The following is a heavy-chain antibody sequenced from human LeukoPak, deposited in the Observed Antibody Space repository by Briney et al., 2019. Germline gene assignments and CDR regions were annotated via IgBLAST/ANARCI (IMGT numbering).Heavy chain of an antibody. D-gene: IGHD3-10*02. CDR2: ISGSGSYI. CDR3: AELGITMIGGV. CDR1: GFTFSDYS. Sequence: GGSLRLSCAASGFTFSDYSMNWVRQTPRKGLEWVSCISGSGSYIYYADSVKGRFTISRDNAKNSLYLQMNSLGAEDTAVYYCAELGITMIGGVWGKGTTVTISS. V-gene: IGHV3-21*01. J-gene: IGHJ6*04.